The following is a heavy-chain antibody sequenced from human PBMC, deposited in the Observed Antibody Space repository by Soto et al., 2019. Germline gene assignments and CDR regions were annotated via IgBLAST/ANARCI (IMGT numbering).Heavy chain of an antibody. CDR1: GGSISSYY. J-gene: IGHJ5*02. CDR2: IYYSGST. CDR3: ARAYSYGFRTEDNWFDP. Sequence: SETLSLTCTVSGGSISSYYWSWIRQPPGKGLEWIGYIYYSGSTNYNPSLKSRVTISVDTSKNQFSLKLSSVTAADTAVYYCARAYSYGFRTEDNWFDPWGQGTLVTVSS. V-gene: IGHV4-59*01. D-gene: IGHD5-18*01.